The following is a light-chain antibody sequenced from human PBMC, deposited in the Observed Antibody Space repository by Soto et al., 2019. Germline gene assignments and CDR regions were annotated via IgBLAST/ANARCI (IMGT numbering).Light chain of an antibody. CDR1: QSVSNNY. Sequence: EIGFSQSPGTLSLSKGERATLSCRASQSVSNNYLAWYQQKPGRAPRLLIYGASSRATGIPDRFRARGSGTDLPTTTIRLVSEDSAVSYCQHYGSFPGLRFGGGSKV. J-gene: IGKJ4*02. CDR2: GAS. CDR3: QHYGSFPGLR. V-gene: IGKV3-20*01.